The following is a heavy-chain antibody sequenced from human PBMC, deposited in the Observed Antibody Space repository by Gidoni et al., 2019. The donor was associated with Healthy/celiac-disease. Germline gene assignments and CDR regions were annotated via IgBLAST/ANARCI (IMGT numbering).Heavy chain of an antibody. Sequence: EVQLVGSGGGFVPPGGSLRSSCAAPGLPFSSYWMHWVRQAPGKGLVWVSRINSDGSSTSYADSVKGRFTISRDNAKNTLYLQMNSLRAEDTAVYYCAREAYSYGSFDYWGQGTLVTVSS. CDR2: INSDGSST. V-gene: IGHV3-74*01. CDR3: AREAYSYGSFDY. D-gene: IGHD5-18*01. J-gene: IGHJ4*02. CDR1: GLPFSSYW.